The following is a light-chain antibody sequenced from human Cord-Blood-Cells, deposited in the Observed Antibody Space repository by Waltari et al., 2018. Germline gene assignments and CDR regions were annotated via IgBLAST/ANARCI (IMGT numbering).Light chain of an antibody. J-gene: IGLJ2*01. CDR2: RNN. V-gene: IGLV1-47*01. CDR3: AAWDDSLSGVV. Sequence: QSVLTQPPSASGTPGQRGTISCSGSSSNIGSNYVYWYQQLPGTAPNLLIYRNNQRPSGVPDRFSGSKSGPSASLAISGLRSEDEADYYCAAWDDSLSGVVFGGGTKLTVL. CDR1: SSNIGSNY.